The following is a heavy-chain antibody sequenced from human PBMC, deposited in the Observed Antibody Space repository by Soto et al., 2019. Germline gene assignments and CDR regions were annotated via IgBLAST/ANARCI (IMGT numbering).Heavy chain of an antibody. J-gene: IGHJ4*02. Sequence: SETLSLTCAVYGGSLSGNYWGWIRQPPGKGLEWIGETHHSGSTAYNPSLKSRVTISVDTSRNQFSLKLNSVTAADTAVYYCARTTAAIHLNYWSQATLVTVSS. CDR2: THHSGST. CDR1: GGSLSGNY. V-gene: IGHV4-34*01. D-gene: IGHD2-21*02. CDR3: ARTTAAIHLNY.